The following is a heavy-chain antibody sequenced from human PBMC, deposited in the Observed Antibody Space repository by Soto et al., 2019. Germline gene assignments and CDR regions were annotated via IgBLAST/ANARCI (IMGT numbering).Heavy chain of an antibody. D-gene: IGHD1-26*01. Sequence: EVQLLESGGGLVQRGGSLRLSCAASGFTLSSYAMSWVRQAPGKGLEWVSAISGSGNRTFHADSVKGRFTISRDNSKNALYLQMNSLRVEDTAVYYCAKEVTSGSYSHYYYGLDVWGQGTTVTVSS. CDR3: AKEVTSGSYSHYYYGLDV. J-gene: IGHJ6*02. V-gene: IGHV3-23*01. CDR2: ISGSGNRT. CDR1: GFTLSSYA.